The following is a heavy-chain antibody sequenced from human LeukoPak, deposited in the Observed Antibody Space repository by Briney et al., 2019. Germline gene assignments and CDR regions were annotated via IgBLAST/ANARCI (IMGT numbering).Heavy chain of an antibody. V-gene: IGHV3-33*01. Sequence: PGGSLRLSCAASGFTFSSYGMHWVRQAPGKGLEWVAVIWYDGSNKYYADSVKGRFTISRDNSKNTLYLQMNSLRAEDTAVYYCAREKGYYGSGSYYDYWGQGTLVTVSS. CDR1: GFTFSSYG. J-gene: IGHJ4*02. D-gene: IGHD3-10*01. CDR3: AREKGYYGSGSYYDY. CDR2: IWYDGSNK.